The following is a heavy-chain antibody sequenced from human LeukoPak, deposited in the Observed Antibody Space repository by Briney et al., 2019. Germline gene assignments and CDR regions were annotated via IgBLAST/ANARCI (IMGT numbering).Heavy chain of an antibody. CDR1: GYTFTSYD. Sequence: ASVKVSCKASGYTFTSYDIHWVRQASGQVLEWIGAMNPNIGNTAYAHKFQGRVTITRNTSISTAYMELRSLRSEDTAVYYCAREDYYDSGSSDYWGQGTLVTVSS. J-gene: IGHJ4*02. D-gene: IGHD3-22*01. V-gene: IGHV1-8*03. CDR3: AREDYYDSGSSDY. CDR2: MNPNIGNT.